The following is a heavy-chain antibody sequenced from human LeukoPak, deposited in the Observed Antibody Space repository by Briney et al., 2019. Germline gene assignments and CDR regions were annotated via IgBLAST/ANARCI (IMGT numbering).Heavy chain of an antibody. CDR3: AGGYSSSSQYVY. D-gene: IGHD6-6*01. J-gene: IGHJ4*02. CDR2: IYYSGST. Sequence: ASETLSLTCTISGGSISSHYWSWIRQPPGKGLEWIGYIYYSGSTNYNPSLKSRVTISVDTSKNQFSLKLSSVTAADTAVYYCAGGYSSSSQYVYWGQGTLVTVSS. V-gene: IGHV4-59*11. CDR1: GGSISSHY.